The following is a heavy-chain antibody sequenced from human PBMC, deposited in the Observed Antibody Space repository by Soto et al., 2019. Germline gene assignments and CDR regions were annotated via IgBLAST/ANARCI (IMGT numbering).Heavy chain of an antibody. V-gene: IGHV3-30*18. CDR3: AKDLGYSSGWNDYYYYGMDV. D-gene: IGHD6-19*01. Sequence: ESGGGVVQPGRSLRLSCAASGFTFSSYGMHWVRQAPGKGLEWVAVISYDGSNKYYADSVKGRFTISRDNSKNTLYLQMNSLRAEDTAVYYCAKDLGYSSGWNDYYYYGMDVWGQGTTVTVSS. J-gene: IGHJ6*02. CDR1: GFTFSSYG. CDR2: ISYDGSNK.